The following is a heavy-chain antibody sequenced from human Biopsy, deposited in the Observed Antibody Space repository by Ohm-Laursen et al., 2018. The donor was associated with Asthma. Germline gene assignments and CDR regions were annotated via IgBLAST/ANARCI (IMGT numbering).Heavy chain of an antibody. J-gene: IGHJ4*02. CDR2: ISYDGSNK. Sequence: SLRLSCAASGFTFSSYGMHWVRQAPGKGLEWVAVISYDGSNKYYADSVKGRFTISRDNSKNTLYLQMNSLRAEDTAVYYCASQSSGTDFWSGYYYFDYWGQGTMVTVSS. D-gene: IGHD3-3*01. CDR3: ASQSSGTDFWSGYYYFDY. CDR1: GFTFSSYG. V-gene: IGHV3-30*03.